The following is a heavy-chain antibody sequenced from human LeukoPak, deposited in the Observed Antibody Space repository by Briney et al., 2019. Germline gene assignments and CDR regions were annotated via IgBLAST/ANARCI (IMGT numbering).Heavy chain of an antibody. Sequence: ASVKVSCKASGYTSTDYYMHWVRQAPGQGLEWMGIINPSGGSTSYAQKFQDRFTMTRDTSTSTVYMDLSSLRSEDTAVYYCARDGHYDSAADFDFWGQGTLVTVSS. J-gene: IGHJ4*02. CDR1: GYTSTDYY. CDR3: ARDGHYDSAADFDF. V-gene: IGHV1-46*01. D-gene: IGHD3-22*01. CDR2: INPSGGST.